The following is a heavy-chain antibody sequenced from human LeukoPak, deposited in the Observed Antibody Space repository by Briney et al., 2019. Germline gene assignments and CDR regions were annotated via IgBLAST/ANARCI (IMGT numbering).Heavy chain of an antibody. V-gene: IGHV1-2*04. CDR2: INPNSDGT. CDR1: GYTFTGYY. Sequence: ASVKVSCKASGYTFTGYYMHWVRQAPGQGLEWMGWINPNSDGTNYAQKFQGWVTMTRDTSISTAYMELSRLRSDDTAVYYCARGWGYGSGSYYPPFDYWGQGTLVTVSS. D-gene: IGHD3-10*01. CDR3: ARGWGYGSGSYYPPFDY. J-gene: IGHJ4*02.